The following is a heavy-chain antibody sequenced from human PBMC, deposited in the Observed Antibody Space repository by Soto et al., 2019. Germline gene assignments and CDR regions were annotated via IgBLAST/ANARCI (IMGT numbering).Heavy chain of an antibody. CDR3: ARDPSSIVVVPAALRY. CDR2: ISDYNGNT. CDR1: GYTFTSYG. D-gene: IGHD2-2*01. V-gene: IGHV1-18*01. J-gene: IGHJ4*02. Sequence: ASVKVSCKAAGYTFTSYGISWVRQAPGQGLEWMGWISDYNGNTNYAQKLQGRVTMTTDTSTSTAYMELRSLRSDDTAVYYCARDPSSIVVVPAALRYWGQGTLVTVSS.